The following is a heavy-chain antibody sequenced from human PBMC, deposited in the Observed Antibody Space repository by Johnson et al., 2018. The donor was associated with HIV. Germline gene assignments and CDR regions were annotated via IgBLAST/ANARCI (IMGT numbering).Heavy chain of an antibody. Sequence: MQLVESGGGVVRPGGSLRLSCAASGFTFDDYGMSWVRQAPGKGLEWVSGIHSDGSNKYYADSVKGRFTISRDNSKNTLYLQMNSLRAEDTAVYYCASRYTVDAFDIWGQGTMVTVSS. CDR3: ASRYTVDAFDI. D-gene: IGHD1-1*01. J-gene: IGHJ3*02. CDR1: GFTFDDYG. V-gene: IGHV3-20*04. CDR2: IHSDGSNK.